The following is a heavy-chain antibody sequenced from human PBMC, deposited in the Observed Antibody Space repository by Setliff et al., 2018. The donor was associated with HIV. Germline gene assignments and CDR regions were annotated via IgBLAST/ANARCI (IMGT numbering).Heavy chain of an antibody. CDR3: ATGDCSGGSCHAYDI. J-gene: IGHJ3*02. CDR1: GFTFSSYA. D-gene: IGHD2-15*01. Sequence: GGSLRLSCAASGFTFSSYAMSWVRQAPGKGLEWVSGISGSGGSTYYADSVKGRFTISRDNSKNTLYLQMNSLRAEDTAVYYCATGDCSGGSCHAYDIWGQGTRVTVSS. CDR2: ISGSGGST. V-gene: IGHV3-23*01.